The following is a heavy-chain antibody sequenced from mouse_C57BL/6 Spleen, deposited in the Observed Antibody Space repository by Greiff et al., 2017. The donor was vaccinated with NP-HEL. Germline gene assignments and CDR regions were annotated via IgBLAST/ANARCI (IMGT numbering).Heavy chain of an antibody. CDR2: ISSGGSYT. CDR3: ARQRPYFDY. V-gene: IGHV5-6*01. Sequence: EVMLVESGGDLVKPGGSLKLSCAASGFTFSSYGMSWVRQTPDKRLEWVATISSGGSYTYYPDSVKGRFTISRDNAKNNLYLQMSSLKSEDTAMYYCARQRPYFDYWGQGTTLTVSS. J-gene: IGHJ2*01. CDR1: GFTFSSYG.